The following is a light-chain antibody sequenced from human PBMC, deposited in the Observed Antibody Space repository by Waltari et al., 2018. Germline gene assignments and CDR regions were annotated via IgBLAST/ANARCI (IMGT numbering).Light chain of an antibody. Sequence: DNQLTKSPSSLAASVGDRVTITCRASQKSYSFLNWYQQRPGRAPNLLISGTSTLRPGVPPRFSGGGSGTEFTLTISSLQPEDFATYYCQQSYVFGQGTKVEIK. J-gene: IGKJ2*01. CDR2: GTS. CDR1: QKSYSF. V-gene: IGKV1-39*01. CDR3: QQSYV.